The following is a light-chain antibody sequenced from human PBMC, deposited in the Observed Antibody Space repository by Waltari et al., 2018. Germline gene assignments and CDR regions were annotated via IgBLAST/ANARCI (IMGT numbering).Light chain of an antibody. CDR1: QSVSSSY. J-gene: IGKJ4*01. V-gene: IGKV3-20*01. CDR3: QQYGTSPPLT. CDR2: GAS. Sequence: EIVLTQSPGTLSLSPGERATLSCRASQSVSSSYLAWYQHKPGQAPRLVIYGASSRAAGIPDRCSGSGSGTDFTLTISRLEPEDFAVYYCQQYGTSPPLTFGGGTKVEIK.